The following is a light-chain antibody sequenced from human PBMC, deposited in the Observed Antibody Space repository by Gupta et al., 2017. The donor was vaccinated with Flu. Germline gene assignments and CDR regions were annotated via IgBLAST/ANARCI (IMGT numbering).Light chain of an antibody. Sequence: NIRAYLEWSHPTPGKTPKFLLDCASTSQAGVPARFSGSGSATAFTLTIRILPAEDVAAYYCQLYDHTPHTFGPGTKVEI. CDR1: NIRAY. V-gene: IGKV4-1*01. J-gene: IGKJ4*01. CDR2: CAS. CDR3: QLYDHTPHT.